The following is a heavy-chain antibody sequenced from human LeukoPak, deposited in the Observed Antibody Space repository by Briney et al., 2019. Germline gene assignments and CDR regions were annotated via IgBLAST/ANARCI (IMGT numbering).Heavy chain of an antibody. Sequence: GGPLRLSCAASGFTFTNYWMNWLRQAPGKGLEWVADIKQDGGAKNYVDSVKGRFTISRDNAKNSLYLQMNNLRVEDTAVYYCARERVTTTSFDYWGQGVLVTVSS. V-gene: IGHV3-7*01. CDR3: ARERVTTTSFDY. J-gene: IGHJ4*02. CDR2: IKQDGGAK. CDR1: GFTFTNYW. D-gene: IGHD2/OR15-2a*01.